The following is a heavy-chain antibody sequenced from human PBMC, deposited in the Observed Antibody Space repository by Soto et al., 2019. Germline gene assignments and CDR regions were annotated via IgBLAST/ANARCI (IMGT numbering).Heavy chain of an antibody. V-gene: IGHV1-69*06. CDR2: IIPIFGTA. CDR1: GGTFSSYA. CDR3: AREIRSGYGMDV. Sequence: GASVKVSCKASGGTFSSYAISWVRQAPGQGLERMGGIIPIFGTANYAQKFQGRVTITADKSTSTAYMELSSLRSEDTAVYYCAREIRSGYGMDVWGQGTTVTVSS. D-gene: IGHD3-10*01. J-gene: IGHJ6*02.